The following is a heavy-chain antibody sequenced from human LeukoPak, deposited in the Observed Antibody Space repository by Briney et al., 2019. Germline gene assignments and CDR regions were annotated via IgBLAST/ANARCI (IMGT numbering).Heavy chain of an antibody. D-gene: IGHD3-3*01. CDR1: GFTFSSYS. CDR2: ISSSNYI. CDR3: ARDRGGFLEWLLNPKDAFDI. V-gene: IGHV3-21*01. J-gene: IGHJ3*02. Sequence: GGSLRLSCAASGFTFSSYSMNWVRQAPGKGLEWVSSISSSNYIYYADSVKGRFTISRDNAKNSLYLQMNSLRAEDTAVYYCARDRGGFLEWLLNPKDAFDIWGQGTMVTVSS.